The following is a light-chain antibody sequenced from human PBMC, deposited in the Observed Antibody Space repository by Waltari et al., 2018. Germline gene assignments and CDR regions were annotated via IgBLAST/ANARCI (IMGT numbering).Light chain of an antibody. V-gene: IGLV1-40*01. CDR2: AYN. CDR3: QSYDTSLSGPYV. J-gene: IGLJ1*01. Sequence: QSVLTQPPSVSGAPGQTVTISCTWSRSNIGAAFDVHWSQQLPGAAPKLLIYAYNNRPSGVPDRFSGSKSGISASLAITGLQAEDEADYYCQSYDTSLSGPYVFGSGTRVTVL. CDR1: RSNIGAAFD.